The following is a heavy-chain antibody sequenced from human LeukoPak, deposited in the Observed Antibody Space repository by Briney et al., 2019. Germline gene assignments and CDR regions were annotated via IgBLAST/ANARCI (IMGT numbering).Heavy chain of an antibody. CDR3: VRAAAGGWFFQH. Sequence: SQTLSLTCAISGDNVSNNSAAWNRMRQSPSRGRELLGRTYYKSKWYNDYSLSVKSRITINPDTSKNQFSLHLNSVTPDDTAVYYCVRAAAGGWFFQHWGQGTLVTVSS. V-gene: IGHV6-1*01. J-gene: IGHJ1*01. D-gene: IGHD6-13*01. CDR2: TYYKSKWYN. CDR1: GDNVSNNSAA.